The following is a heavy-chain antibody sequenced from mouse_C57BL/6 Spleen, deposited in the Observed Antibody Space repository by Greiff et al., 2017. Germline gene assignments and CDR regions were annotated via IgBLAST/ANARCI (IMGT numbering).Heavy chain of an antibody. CDR1: GFTFSSYA. D-gene: IGHD1-1*01. CDR2: ISSGGDYI. V-gene: IGHV5-9-1*02. CDR3: TRERGYGSSYADY. Sequence: EVKLMESGEGLVKPGGSLKLSCAASGFTFSSYAMSWVRQTPEKRLEWVAYISSGGDYIYYADTVKGRFTISGDNARNTLYLQMSSLKSEDTAMYYCTRERGYGSSYADYGGKGTTLTVSS. J-gene: IGHJ2*01.